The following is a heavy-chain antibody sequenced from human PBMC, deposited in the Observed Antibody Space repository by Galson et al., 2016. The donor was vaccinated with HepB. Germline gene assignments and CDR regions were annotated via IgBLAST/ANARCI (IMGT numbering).Heavy chain of an antibody. CDR2: IYHSGST. J-gene: IGHJ4*02. CDR1: GGSISSSNW. CDR3: ARGADGIVGATTAGFDY. Sequence: ETLSLTCAVSGGSISSSNWWSWVRQPPGTGLEWIGEIYHSGSTDYNPSLKSRVTISVDKSKNQFSLNLSFVSAADTAVYYCARGADGIVGATTAGFDYWGQGTLVTVSS. V-gene: IGHV4-4*02. D-gene: IGHD1-26*01.